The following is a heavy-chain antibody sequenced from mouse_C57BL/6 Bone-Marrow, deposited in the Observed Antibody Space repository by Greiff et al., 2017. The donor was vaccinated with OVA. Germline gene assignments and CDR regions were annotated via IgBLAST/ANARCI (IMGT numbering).Heavy chain of an antibody. CDR2: IYIGNGYT. V-gene: IGHV1-58*01. J-gene: IGHJ1*03. CDR3: ASPVYYYCSGWYFDV. CDR1: GYTFTSYG. D-gene: IGHD1-1*01. Sequence: VQLQQSGAELVRPGSSVKMSCKTSGYTFTSYGINWVKQRPGQGLEWIGYIYIGNGYTEYNEKFKGKATLTSDTSSSTAYMQLSSLTSEDSAIYCCASPVYYYCSGWYFDVWGTGTTVTVSS.